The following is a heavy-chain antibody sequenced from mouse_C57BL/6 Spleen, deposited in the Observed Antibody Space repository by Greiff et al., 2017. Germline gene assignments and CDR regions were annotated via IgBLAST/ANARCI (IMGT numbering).Heavy chain of an antibody. CDR1: GIDFSRYW. Sequence: EVKLLESGGGLVQPGGSLKLSCAASGIDFSRYWMSWVRRAPGKGLEWIGEINPDSSKKNYEPSLKDKFIISRDNSNNTLYLQMSKVRSEDTALYYCARPGYYCIIYAMDYWGQGTSVTVSS. V-gene: IGHV4-1*01. CDR3: ARPGYYCIIYAMDY. D-gene: IGHD2-3*01. CDR2: INPDSSKK. J-gene: IGHJ4*01.